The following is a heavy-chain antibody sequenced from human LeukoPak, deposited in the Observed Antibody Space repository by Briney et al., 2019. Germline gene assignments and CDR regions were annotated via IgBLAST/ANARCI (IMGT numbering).Heavy chain of an antibody. Sequence: PSETLSLTCSVSGGSISTYYWSWIRQPPGKGLEWVGYMCYSGSTSYDPSLKSRVSISIDTSKNQVSLKLNSVTAADTAVYYCARSYSSSGYYYYGMDVWGQGTMVTVSS. CDR1: GGSISTYY. J-gene: IGHJ6*02. D-gene: IGHD6-6*01. CDR3: ARSYSSSGYYYYGMDV. V-gene: IGHV4-59*01. CDR2: MCYSGST.